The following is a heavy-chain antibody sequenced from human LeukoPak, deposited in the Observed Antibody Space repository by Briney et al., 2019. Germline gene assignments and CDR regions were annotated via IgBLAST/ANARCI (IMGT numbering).Heavy chain of an antibody. CDR1: GFTFSSYS. Sequence: PGGSLRLSCAASGFTFSSYSMNWVRQAPGKGLEWVSSISSSSSYIYYADSVKGRFTISRGNAKNSLYLQMNSLRAEDTAVYYCARAGGSTADFDYWGQGTLVTVSS. D-gene: IGHD3-16*01. CDR3: ARAGGSTADFDY. V-gene: IGHV3-21*01. J-gene: IGHJ4*02. CDR2: ISSSSSYI.